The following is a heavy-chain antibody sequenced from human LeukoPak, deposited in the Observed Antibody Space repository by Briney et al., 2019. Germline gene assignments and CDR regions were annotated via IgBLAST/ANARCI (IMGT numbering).Heavy chain of an antibody. V-gene: IGHV1-46*01. Sequence: EASVKVSFKASGYTFTNSYIHWVRQAPGQVLEWMGLINPDGGNTNYAQNFQGRVTLTRDTSTSTVYMELSSLRSEDTAIYYCARIRDGYNDAYDLWGQGTVVTVPS. CDR3: ARIRDGYNDAYDL. CDR1: GYTFTNSY. J-gene: IGHJ3*01. CDR2: INPDGGNT. D-gene: IGHD5-24*01.